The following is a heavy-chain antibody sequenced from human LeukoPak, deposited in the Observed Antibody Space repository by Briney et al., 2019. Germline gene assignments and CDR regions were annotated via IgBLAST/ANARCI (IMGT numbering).Heavy chain of an antibody. CDR2: IYYSGSA. J-gene: IGHJ4*02. Sequence: SETLSLTCTVSGGSISSNYWSWIRQPAGKGLEWIGYIYYSGSANYNPSLKSRVTISVDTSKNQFSLKLSSVTAADTAVYYCARAYYDILTGYRNFDYWGQGTLVTVSS. D-gene: IGHD3-9*01. CDR1: GGSISSNY. V-gene: IGHV4-59*01. CDR3: ARAYYDILTGYRNFDY.